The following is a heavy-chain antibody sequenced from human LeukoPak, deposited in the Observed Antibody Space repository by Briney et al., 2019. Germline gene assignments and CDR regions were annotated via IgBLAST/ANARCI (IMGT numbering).Heavy chain of an antibody. Sequence: GTSLRLSCAASGFTFRNYGMHWVRQAPGKGLEWVASIRTDGGEKYHADSVKGRFTISRDNSKNTLYLQMNSLRAEDTAVYYCARDGKAAAFWFDPWGQGTLVTVSS. J-gene: IGHJ5*02. CDR1: GFTFRNYG. CDR2: IRTDGGEK. D-gene: IGHD6-13*01. CDR3: ARDGKAAAFWFDP. V-gene: IGHV3-30*02.